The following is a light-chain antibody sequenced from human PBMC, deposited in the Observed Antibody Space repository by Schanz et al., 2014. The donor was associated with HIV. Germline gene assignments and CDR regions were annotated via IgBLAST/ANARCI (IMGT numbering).Light chain of an antibody. V-gene: IGLV2-8*01. J-gene: IGLJ2*01. CDR3: CSYGGSAVV. Sequence: QSALTQPPSASGSPGQSVTISCTGTTSDVGAYNYLSWYQQHPGKAPKLMIYEVSKRPSGVSNRFSGSKSGNTASLTISGLQAEDEGEYYCCSYGGSAVVFGGGTKLTVL. CDR2: EVS. CDR1: TSDVGAYNY.